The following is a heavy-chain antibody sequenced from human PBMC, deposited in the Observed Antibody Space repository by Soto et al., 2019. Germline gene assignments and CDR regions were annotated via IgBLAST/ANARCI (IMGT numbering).Heavy chain of an antibody. D-gene: IGHD5-12*01. CDR2: FDPEDGET. Sequence: ASVKVSCKVSGYTLTELSMHWVRQAPGKGLEWMGGFDPEDGETIYAQKFQGRVTMTEDTSTDTAYMELSSLRSEDTAVYYCATDYSGYDPKRAFDIWGPGTMVTVSS. J-gene: IGHJ3*02. CDR3: ATDYSGYDPKRAFDI. CDR1: GYTLTELS. V-gene: IGHV1-24*01.